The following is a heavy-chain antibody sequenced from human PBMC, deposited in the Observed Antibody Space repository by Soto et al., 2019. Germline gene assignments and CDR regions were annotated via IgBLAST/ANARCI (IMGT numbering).Heavy chain of an antibody. Sequence: GGSLRLSCAASGFTFSSYAMHWVRQAPGKGLEWVAVISYDGSNKYYADSVKGRFTISRDNSKNTLYLQMNSLRAEDTAVYYCARGPVVPAAMLDYWGQGTLVTVSS. D-gene: IGHD2-2*01. CDR3: ARGPVVPAAMLDY. J-gene: IGHJ4*02. CDR2: ISYDGSNK. CDR1: GFTFSSYA. V-gene: IGHV3-30-3*01.